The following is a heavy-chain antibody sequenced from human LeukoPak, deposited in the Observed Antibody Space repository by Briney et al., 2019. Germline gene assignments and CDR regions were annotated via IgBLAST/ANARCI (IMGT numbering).Heavy chain of an antibody. D-gene: IGHD5-12*01. CDR1: GYTLTELS. CDR3: ATNRLRQRYFDL. V-gene: IGHV1-24*01. J-gene: IGHJ2*01. Sequence: ASVKVSCKVSGYTLTELSMHWVRQAPGKGLEWMGGFDPEDGETIYAQKFQGRVTMTEDTSTDTAYMELSSLRSEDTAVYYCATNRLRQRYFDLWGRGTLVTVSS. CDR2: FDPEDGET.